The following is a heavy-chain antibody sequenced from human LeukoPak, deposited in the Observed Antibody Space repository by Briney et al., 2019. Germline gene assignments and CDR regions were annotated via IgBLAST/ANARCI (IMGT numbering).Heavy chain of an antibody. CDR1: GYTFTSYG. Sequence: ASVKVSCKASGYTFTSYGISWVRQAPGQGLEWMGWISAYNGNTNYAQKLQGRVTMTTDTSTSTAYMKLRSLRSDDTAVYYGARDARYLRDCSSTSYLEPHDYWGQGTLVTVSS. CDR3: ARDARYLRDCSSTSYLEPHDY. D-gene: IGHD2-2*01. J-gene: IGHJ4*02. V-gene: IGHV1-18*01. CDR2: ISAYNGNT.